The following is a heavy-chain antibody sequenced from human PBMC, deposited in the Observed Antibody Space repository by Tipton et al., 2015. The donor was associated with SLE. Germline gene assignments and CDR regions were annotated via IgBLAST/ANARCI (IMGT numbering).Heavy chain of an antibody. J-gene: IGHJ4*02. D-gene: IGHD4-23*01. CDR1: GGSISSSSYY. CDR3: ARGPRGFVVIDY. Sequence: TLSLTCTVSGGSISSSSYYWGWIRQPPGKGLEWIGEINHSGSTNYNPSLKSRVTISVDTSKNQFSLKLSSVTAADTAVYYCARGPRGFVVIDYWGQGTLVTVSS. CDR2: INHSGST. V-gene: IGHV4-39*07.